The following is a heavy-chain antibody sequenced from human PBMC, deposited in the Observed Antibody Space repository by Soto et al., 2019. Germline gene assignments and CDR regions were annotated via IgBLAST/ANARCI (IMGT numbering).Heavy chain of an antibody. CDR3: ERDREVYYDILTGYYNRWFDP. V-gene: IGHV1-18*01. CDR1: GYTFTSYG. D-gene: IGHD3-9*01. Sequence: ASVKVSCKASGYTFTSYGISWVRQAPGQGLEWMGWISAYNGNTNYAQKLQGRVTMTTETSTSTAYMELRSLRSDDTAVYYCERDREVYYDILTGYYNRWFDPWG. J-gene: IGHJ5*02. CDR2: ISAYNGNT.